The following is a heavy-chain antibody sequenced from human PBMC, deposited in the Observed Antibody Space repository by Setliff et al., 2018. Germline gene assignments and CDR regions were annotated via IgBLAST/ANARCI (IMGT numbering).Heavy chain of an antibody. CDR1: GGSISSGDYY. Sequence: PSETLSLTCTVSGGSISSGDYYWSWIRQPPGKGLEWIGEIIHSGSTNYNPSLKSRVTISMDTSKNQFSLKLSSVTAADMAVYYCAREQWLDPPGYYYMDVWAKGTTVTVSS. CDR3: AREQWLDPPGYYYMDV. V-gene: IGHV4-39*07. J-gene: IGHJ6*03. D-gene: IGHD6-19*01. CDR2: IIHSGST.